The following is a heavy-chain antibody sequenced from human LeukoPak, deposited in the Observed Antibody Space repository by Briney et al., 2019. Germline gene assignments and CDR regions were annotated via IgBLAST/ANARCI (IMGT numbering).Heavy chain of an antibody. D-gene: IGHD6-13*01. CDR2: IYSGGST. CDR3: AKEPIAAASAFDY. J-gene: IGHJ4*02. Sequence: GGSLRLSCAASGFTVSSNYMSWVRQAPGKGLEWVSVIYSGGSTYYADSVKGRFTISRDNSKNTLYLQMNSLRAEDTAVYYCAKEPIAAASAFDYWGQGTLVTVSS. V-gene: IGHV3-53*01. CDR1: GFTVSSNY.